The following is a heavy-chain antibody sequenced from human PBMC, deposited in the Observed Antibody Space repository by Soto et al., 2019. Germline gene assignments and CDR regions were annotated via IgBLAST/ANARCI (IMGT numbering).Heavy chain of an antibody. CDR3: AREGYSGSPSYFDY. Sequence: QVQLVQSGAEVKKPGSSVKVSCKASGGTFSSYAISWVRQAPGQGLEWMGGIIPIFCTANYAQKFQGRVTITADESTSTAYMEVSSLRSEDTAVYYCAREGYSGSPSYFDYWGQGTLVTVSS. CDR1: GGTFSSYA. D-gene: IGHD1-26*01. J-gene: IGHJ4*02. V-gene: IGHV1-69*12. CDR2: IIPIFCTA.